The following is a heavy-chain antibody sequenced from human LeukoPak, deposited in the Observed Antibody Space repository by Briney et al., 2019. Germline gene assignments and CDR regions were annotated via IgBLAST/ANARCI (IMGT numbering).Heavy chain of an antibody. CDR2: IKNKVKSYTT. CDR3: ARDLAVAGQSPFDY. CDR1: GFTFTDHF. Sequence: PGRTLRLSCAASGFTFTDHFMDWVRQAPGKGLEWVGRIKNKVKSYTTEYAASVRGRFTISRDDSKNSVYLQMNSLKTEDTAVYYCARDLAVAGQSPFDYWGQGTLVTVSS. V-gene: IGHV3-72*01. D-gene: IGHD6-19*01. J-gene: IGHJ4*02.